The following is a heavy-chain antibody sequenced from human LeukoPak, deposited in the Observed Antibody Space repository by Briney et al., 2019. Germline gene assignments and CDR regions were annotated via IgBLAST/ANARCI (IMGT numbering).Heavy chain of an antibody. CDR1: GGSISTSGSY. CDR3: ARGAMVRGVIAYFDY. CDR2: IYYSGST. V-gene: IGHV4-39*07. Sequence: SETLSLTCTVSGGSISTSGSYWGWVRQPPGKGLEWIGIIYYSGSTYYNPSLKSRVTISVDTSKNQFSLRLSSVTAADTAVYYCARGAMVRGVIAYFDYWGQGTLVTVSS. J-gene: IGHJ4*02. D-gene: IGHD3-10*01.